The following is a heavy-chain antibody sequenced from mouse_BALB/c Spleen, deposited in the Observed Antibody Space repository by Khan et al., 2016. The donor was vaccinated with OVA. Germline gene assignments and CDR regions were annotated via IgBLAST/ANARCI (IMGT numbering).Heavy chain of an antibody. CDR1: GYTFTDYI. J-gene: IGHJ2*01. D-gene: IGHD2-10*02. CDR2: IYPGSGNT. V-gene: IGHV1-77*01. Sequence: VQLQQSGPELVKPGASVKISCKASGYTFTDYIISWVKQSTGQGLEWIGEIYPGSGNTYYNERFNDKATLTADKSSNTAYMQLSSLASEDSAVYVCARGGVWGGMFDYLGQGTTLTVSS. CDR3: ARGGVWGGMFDY.